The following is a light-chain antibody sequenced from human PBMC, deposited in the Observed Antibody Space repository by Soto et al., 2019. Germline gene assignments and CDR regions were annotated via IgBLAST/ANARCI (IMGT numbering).Light chain of an antibody. J-gene: IGKJ4*01. CDR2: DAS. CDR3: QQRTNWPLT. V-gene: IGKV3-11*01. CDR1: QSVTTF. Sequence: EIVLTQSPVTLSLSPGERATLSCRASQSVTTFLAWYQQKPGQAPRLLIYDASKRATGIPARFSGRWSVTDFTLTISSLEPEDFSVYYCQQRTNWPLTFGGGTKVEIK.